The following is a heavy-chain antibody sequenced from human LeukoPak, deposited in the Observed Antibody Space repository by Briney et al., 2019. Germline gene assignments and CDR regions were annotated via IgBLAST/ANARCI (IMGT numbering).Heavy chain of an antibody. Sequence: PGGSLRLSCAASGFTFSSYAMHWVRQAPGKGLEWVAVISYDGSNKYYADSVKGRFTISRDNSKNTLYLQMNSLKTEDTAVYYCSAAGGSSNFWRQGTVVTVSS. V-gene: IGHV3-30*04. J-gene: IGHJ4*02. CDR3: SAAGGSSNF. CDR1: GFTFSSYA. D-gene: IGHD2-15*01. CDR2: ISYDGSNK.